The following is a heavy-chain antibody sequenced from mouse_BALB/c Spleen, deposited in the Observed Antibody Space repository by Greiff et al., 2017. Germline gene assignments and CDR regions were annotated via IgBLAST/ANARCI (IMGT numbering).Heavy chain of an antibody. Sequence: QVHVKQSGAELVRPGSSVKISCKASGYAFSSYWMNWVKQRPGQGLEWIGQIYPGDGDTNYNGKFKGKATLTADKSSSTAYMQLSSLTSEDSAVYFCARSDGNPFAYWGQGTLVTVSA. CDR2: IYPGDGDT. D-gene: IGHD2-1*01. CDR1: GYAFSSYW. CDR3: ARSDGNPFAY. J-gene: IGHJ3*01. V-gene: IGHV1-80*01.